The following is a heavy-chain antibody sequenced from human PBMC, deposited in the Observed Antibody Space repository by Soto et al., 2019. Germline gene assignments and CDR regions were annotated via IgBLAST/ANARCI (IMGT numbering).Heavy chain of an antibody. CDR3: AREYTETVDGPTPYYFDS. CDR2: IYTSGST. D-gene: IGHD6-19*01. V-gene: IGHV4-4*07. J-gene: IGHJ4*02. Sequence: SETLSLTCSVSGGSISSYYWSWIRQPAGKGLEWIGRIYTSGSTNYNPSLKSRVTMSVDTSKNQFSLKLSSVTAADTAVYSCAREYTETVDGPTPYYFDSWGQGTPVTVSS. CDR1: GGSISSYY.